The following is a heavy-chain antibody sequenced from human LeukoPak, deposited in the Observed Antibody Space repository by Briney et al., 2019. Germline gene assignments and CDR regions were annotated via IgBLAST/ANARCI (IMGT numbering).Heavy chain of an antibody. CDR1: GFTFSSYA. Sequence: PGGSLRLSCTASGFTFSSYAMNWVRQAPGKGLEWVSGIGAGGTFTYYADSVKGRFTISRDNSKNTLSLQMNSLRAEDTALYYCAKDSSDPYGITDWGQGTLVTVSS. J-gene: IGHJ4*02. CDR2: IGAGGTFT. V-gene: IGHV3-23*01. CDR3: AKDSSDPYGITD. D-gene: IGHD4-17*01.